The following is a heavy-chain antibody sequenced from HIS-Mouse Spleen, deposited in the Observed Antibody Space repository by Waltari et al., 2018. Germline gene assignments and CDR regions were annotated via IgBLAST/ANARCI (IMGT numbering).Heavy chain of an antibody. Sequence: QVQLVESGGGVVQPGRSLRLSCAASGFTFSSYGMHWVRQAPGKGRSWGEGLSYDGSNNYYADSVTGRFTISRDNSKNTLYLQMNSLRAEDTAVYYCAKASSGWLDYWGQGTLVTVSS. D-gene: IGHD6-19*01. J-gene: IGHJ4*02. CDR2: LSYDGSNN. CDR3: AKASSGWLDY. CDR1: GFTFSSYG. V-gene: IGHV3-30*18.